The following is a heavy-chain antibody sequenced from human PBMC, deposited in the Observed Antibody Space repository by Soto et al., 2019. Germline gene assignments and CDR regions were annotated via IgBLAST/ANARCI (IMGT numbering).Heavy chain of an antibody. CDR2: FDPEDGET. V-gene: IGHV1-24*01. J-gene: IGHJ4*02. Sequence: ASVKVSCKVSGYTLTELSMHWVRQAPGKGLEWMGGFDPEDGETIYAQKFQGRVTMTEDTSTDTAYMELSSLRSEDTAVYYCATGKQRQWPFDSWGQGPLVTVSS. CDR3: ATGKQRQWPFDS. D-gene: IGHD6-19*01. CDR1: GYTLTELS.